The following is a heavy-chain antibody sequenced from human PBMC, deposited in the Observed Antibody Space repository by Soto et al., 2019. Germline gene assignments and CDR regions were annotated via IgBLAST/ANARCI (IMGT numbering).Heavy chain of an antibody. Sequence: PIRLSYAASGCTFSSYWMSWVRQTPGKGLEWVANIKQDGSEKYYVDSVKGRFTISKDNAKNSLYLQMNSLRAEDTAVYYCAREGHGYSRSGVDYWGQGTLVTVSS. CDR1: GCTFSSYW. J-gene: IGHJ4*02. D-gene: IGHD6-13*01. CDR2: IKQDGSEK. V-gene: IGHV3-7*01. CDR3: AREGHGYSRSGVDY.